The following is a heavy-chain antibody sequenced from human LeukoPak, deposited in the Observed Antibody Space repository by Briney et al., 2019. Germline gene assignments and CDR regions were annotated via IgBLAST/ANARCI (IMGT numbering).Heavy chain of an antibody. V-gene: IGHV4-61*01. Sequence: SEALSLTCTVSGGSVSSGSYYWSWIRQPPGKGLEWIGYIYYSGSTNYNPSLKSRVTISVDTSKNQFSLKLSSVTAADTAVYYCARVVPAAMYNWFDPWGQGTLVTVSS. CDR1: GGSVSSGSYY. J-gene: IGHJ5*02. D-gene: IGHD2-2*01. CDR3: ARVVPAAMYNWFDP. CDR2: IYYSGST.